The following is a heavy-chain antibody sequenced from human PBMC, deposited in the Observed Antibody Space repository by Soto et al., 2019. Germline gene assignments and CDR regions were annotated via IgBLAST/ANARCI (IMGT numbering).Heavy chain of an antibody. V-gene: IGHV4-4*07. CDR2: MYTSGAT. CDR3: ATSTNPLFDN. J-gene: IGHJ4*02. CDR1: GGSIKNHF. Sequence: SETLSLTCTVSGGSIKNHFCSWISQPAGKGLEWIGRMYTSGATKYNPSLKSRITMSLDTSNNQFSLKLGSVTAADTAVYYCATSTNPLFDNWGQGILVTVSS. D-gene: IGHD1-26*01.